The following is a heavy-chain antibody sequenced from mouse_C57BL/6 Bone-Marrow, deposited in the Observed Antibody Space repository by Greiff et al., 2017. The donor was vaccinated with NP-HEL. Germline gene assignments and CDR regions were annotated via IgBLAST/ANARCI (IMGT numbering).Heavy chain of an antibody. V-gene: IGHV5-12*01. J-gene: IGHJ4*01. CDR1: GFTFSDYY. CDR2: ISNGGGST. Sequence: EVHLVESGGGLVQPGGSLKLSCAASGFTFSDYYMYWVRQTPEKRLEWVAYISNGGGSTYYPDTVKGRFTISRDNANNTLYLKMSRLKSEDTAMYYCARQGPDAMDYWGQGTSVTVSS. CDR3: ARQGPDAMDY.